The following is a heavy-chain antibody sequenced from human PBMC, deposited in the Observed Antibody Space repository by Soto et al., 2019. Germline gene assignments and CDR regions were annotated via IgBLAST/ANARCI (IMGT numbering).Heavy chain of an antibody. CDR2: IVASGGST. J-gene: IGHJ4*02. D-gene: IGHD6-25*01. CDR1: GFTFSNYG. Sequence: EVQLLDSGGGSVQPGGSLRLSCAASGFTFSNYGISWVRQAPGKGLEWVSSIVASGGSTYYADLVKGRFTISRDNSENNLYLQMNSLRAEDTAVYYCVKERLQRGFDYWGQGTLVTVSS. V-gene: IGHV3-23*01. CDR3: VKERLQRGFDY.